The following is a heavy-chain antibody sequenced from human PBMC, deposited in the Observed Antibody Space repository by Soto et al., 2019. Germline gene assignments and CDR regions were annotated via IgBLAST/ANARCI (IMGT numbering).Heavy chain of an antibody. V-gene: IGHV3-30*18. J-gene: IGHJ4*02. D-gene: IGHD1-7*01. CDR1: GFTFSIYG. CDR3: AKARNSYNWNYHYFDY. Sequence: GGSLSLSCAASGFTFSIYGMHWVRQAPGRGLEWVAVISYDGSNKYYADSVKGRFTISRDNSKNTLYLQMNSLRAEDTAVYYCAKARNSYNWNYHYFDYWGQGTLVTVSS. CDR2: ISYDGSNK.